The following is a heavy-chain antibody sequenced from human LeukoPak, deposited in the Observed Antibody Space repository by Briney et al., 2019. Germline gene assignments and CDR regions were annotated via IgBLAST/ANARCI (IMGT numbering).Heavy chain of an antibody. V-gene: IGHV4-39*07. D-gene: IGHD3-3*01. CDR3: AGTYYDFWSGYQTSDY. CDR1: GGSISSSSYY. J-gene: IGHJ4*02. Sequence: PSETLSLTCTVSGGSISSSSYYWGWIRQPPGKGLEWIGSIYHSGSTYYNPSLKSRVTISVDTSKNQFSLKLSSVTAADTAVYYCAGTYYDFWSGYQTSDYWGQGALVTVSS. CDR2: IYHSGST.